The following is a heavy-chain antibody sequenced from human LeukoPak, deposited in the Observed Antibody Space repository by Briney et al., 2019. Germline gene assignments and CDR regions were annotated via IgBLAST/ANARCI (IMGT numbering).Heavy chain of an antibody. D-gene: IGHD2-2*02. V-gene: IGHV3-7*04. J-gene: IGHJ4*02. Sequence: GGSLRLSGAASGFTFRSYWMSWVRQAPGKGLEGVANIKQGGSEKYYVDSVKGRFTISRDNAKNSLYLQMNSLRGEDTAVYYCARGVGYCSSTSCYRMYYFDYWGQGTLVTVSS. CDR2: IKQGGSEK. CDR3: ARGVGYCSSTSCYRMYYFDY. CDR1: GFTFRSYW.